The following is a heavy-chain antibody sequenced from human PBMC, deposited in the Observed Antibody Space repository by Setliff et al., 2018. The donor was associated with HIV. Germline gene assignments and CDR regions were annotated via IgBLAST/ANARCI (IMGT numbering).Heavy chain of an antibody. CDR1: GGSFSDYQ. Sequence: SETLSLTGAVYGGSFSDYQWSWVRQSPVKGLEWLGEVNHSGGTNYNPSLKRRLIISSDASKNQFSLRFKSVTAADTAVYFCARRILRSAFDFWGHGTLVTVSS. CDR2: VNHSGGT. CDR3: ARRILRSAFDF. V-gene: IGHV4-34*01. J-gene: IGHJ4*01. D-gene: IGHD2-15*01.